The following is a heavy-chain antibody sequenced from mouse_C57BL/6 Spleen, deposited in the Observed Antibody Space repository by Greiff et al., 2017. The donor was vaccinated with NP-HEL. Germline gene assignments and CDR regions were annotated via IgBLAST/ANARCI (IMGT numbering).Heavy chain of an antibody. CDR3: AKIYYDYLYAMDY. CDR1: GFSLTSYA. CDR2: IWTGGGT. Sequence: VKLVESGPGLVAPSQSLSITCTVSGFSLTSYAISWVRQPPGKGLEWLGVIWTGGGTNYNSALKSRLSISKDNSKSQVFLKMNSLQTDDTARYYCAKIYYDYLYAMDYWGQGTSVTVSS. V-gene: IGHV2-9-1*01. J-gene: IGHJ4*01. D-gene: IGHD2-4*01.